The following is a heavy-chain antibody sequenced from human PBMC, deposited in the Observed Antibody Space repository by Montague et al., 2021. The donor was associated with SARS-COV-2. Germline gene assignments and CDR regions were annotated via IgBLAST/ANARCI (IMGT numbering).Heavy chain of an antibody. CDR1: GFTFSNYA. V-gene: IGHV3-23*03. D-gene: IGHD3-3*01. CDR3: AKDPHYDFWSGYYFDY. Sequence: SLRLSCAASGFTFSNYAMSWVRQAPGKGLEWVSVIYSSGSSTYYADSVKGRFTISRNNSKNTLYLQMNSLRAEDTAVYYCAKDPHYDFWSGYYFDYWGQGTLVTVSS. J-gene: IGHJ4*02. CDR2: IYSSGSST.